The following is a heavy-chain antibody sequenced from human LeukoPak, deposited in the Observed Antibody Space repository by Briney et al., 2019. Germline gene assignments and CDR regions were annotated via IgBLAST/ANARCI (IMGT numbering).Heavy chain of an antibody. CDR1: GFTFSNYP. Sequence: GGSLRLSCAASGFTFSNYPMHWVRQAPGKGLEWVAVVSDDGNNIYYADSVKGRFTISRDNSKNTLYLQMNSLRAEDTAVYYCARDHDYGDYDYYYMDVWGKGTTVTVSS. CDR3: ARDHDYGDYDYYYMDV. CDR2: VSDDGNNI. D-gene: IGHD4-17*01. V-gene: IGHV3-30*04. J-gene: IGHJ6*03.